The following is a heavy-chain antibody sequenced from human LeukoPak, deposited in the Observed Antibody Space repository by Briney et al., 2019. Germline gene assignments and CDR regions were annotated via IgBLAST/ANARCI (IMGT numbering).Heavy chain of an antibody. Sequence: GGSLRLSCAASGFTVSNNYMSWVRQAPGKGLEWVSIIYSSDNTYYADSVKGRFTISRDNSKNTLFLQMNGLRAEDTAVYYCARGITNIAVGEYWGQGTLVTVSS. CDR2: IYSSDNT. CDR1: GFTVSNNY. J-gene: IGHJ4*02. CDR3: ARGITNIAVGEY. D-gene: IGHD6-19*01. V-gene: IGHV3-53*01.